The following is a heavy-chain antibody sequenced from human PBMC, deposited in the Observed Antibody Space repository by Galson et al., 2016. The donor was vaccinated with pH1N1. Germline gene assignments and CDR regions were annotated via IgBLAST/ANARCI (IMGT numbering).Heavy chain of an antibody. CDR2: IVPITGIR. J-gene: IGHJ5*02. Sequence: SVKVSCKASGGTFSSYVIIWVRQAPGQGLEWMGRIVPITGIRNYAQKFQDRVTMTADKSTSTAYMELSGLRSEDTAIDYCAPGGDDYGGNPHWFDPWGQGTLVTVSS. CDR3: APGGDDYGGNPHWFDP. CDR1: GGTFSSYV. D-gene: IGHD4-23*01. V-gene: IGHV1-69*04.